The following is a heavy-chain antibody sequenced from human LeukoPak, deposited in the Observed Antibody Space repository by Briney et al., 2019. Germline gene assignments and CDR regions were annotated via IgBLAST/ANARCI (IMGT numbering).Heavy chain of an antibody. D-gene: IGHD1-26*01. CDR2: INPSGGST. Sequence: ASVKVSCKASGYTFTSYYMHWVRQAPGQGLEWMGIINPSGGSTSYAQKFQGRVTMTRDTSTSTVYMELSSLRSEDTAVYYCARDVPIVGASVLSSDYFDYWGQGTLVTVSS. CDR3: ARDVPIVGASVLSSDYFDY. V-gene: IGHV1-46*01. CDR1: GYTFTSYY. J-gene: IGHJ4*02.